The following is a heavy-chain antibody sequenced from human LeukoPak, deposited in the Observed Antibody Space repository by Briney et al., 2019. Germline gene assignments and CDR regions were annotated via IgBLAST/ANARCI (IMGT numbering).Heavy chain of an antibody. CDR3: AKEYMITFGGVIVSFDY. D-gene: IGHD3-16*02. CDR2: ISGSGGST. J-gene: IGHJ4*02. Sequence: GGSLRLSCADSGFTFSSYSMNWVRQAPGKGLEWVSAISGSGGSTYYADSVKGRFTISRDNSKNTLYLQMNSLRAEDTAVYYCAKEYMITFGGVIVSFDYWGQGTLVTVSS. V-gene: IGHV3-23*01. CDR1: GFTFSSYS.